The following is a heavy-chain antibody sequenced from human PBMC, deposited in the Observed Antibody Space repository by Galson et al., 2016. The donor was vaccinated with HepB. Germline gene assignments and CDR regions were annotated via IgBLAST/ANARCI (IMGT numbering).Heavy chain of an antibody. CDR3: ARDEYGTMVRGVSRYYYSTMDV. Sequence: SVKVSCKASGGSFSTYAMSWVRQAPGQGLEWMGGIFPLLGTATLSQRFQGRLTITVDRPTDTAYMELSSLRYEDTAVYYCARDEYGTMVRGVSRYYYSTMDVWGQGTTVSVAS. V-gene: IGHV1-69*10. J-gene: IGHJ6*02. D-gene: IGHD3-10*01. CDR2: IFPLLGTA. CDR1: GGSFSTYA.